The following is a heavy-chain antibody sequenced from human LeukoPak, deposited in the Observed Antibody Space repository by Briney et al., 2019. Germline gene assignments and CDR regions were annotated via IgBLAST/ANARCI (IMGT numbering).Heavy chain of an antibody. CDR2: FDPEDGES. CDR3: ATVAYGAHSGRFGEFTDYFDY. CDR1: GYTLTELS. J-gene: IGHJ4*02. D-gene: IGHD3-10*01. Sequence: ASVKVSCKVSGYTLTELSMHWVRQAPGKGLEWMGGFDPEDGESIYAQKFQGRVTMTEDTSTDTAYMELSSLRSEDTAVYYCATVAYGAHSGRFGEFTDYFDYWGQGTLVTVSS. V-gene: IGHV1-24*01.